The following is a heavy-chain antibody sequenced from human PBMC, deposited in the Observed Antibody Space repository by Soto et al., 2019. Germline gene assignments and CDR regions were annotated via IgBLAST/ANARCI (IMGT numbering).Heavy chain of an antibody. Sequence: GGSLRLSCAASGFTFSSYAMSWVRQAPGKGLEWVSAISGSGGSTYYADSVKSRFTISRDNSKNTLYLQMNSLRAEDTAVYYCAKDGQFEGNYDSYWGQGTLVTVSS. D-gene: IGHD4-4*01. CDR3: AKDGQFEGNYDSY. CDR1: GFTFSSYA. J-gene: IGHJ4*02. V-gene: IGHV3-23*01. CDR2: ISGSGGST.